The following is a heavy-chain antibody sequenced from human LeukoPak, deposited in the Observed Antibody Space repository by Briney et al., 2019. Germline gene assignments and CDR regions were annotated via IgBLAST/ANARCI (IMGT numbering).Heavy chain of an antibody. D-gene: IGHD3-22*01. J-gene: IGHJ4*02. V-gene: IGHV3-23*01. CDR2: ISGSGGTA. CDR1: GASISNYY. Sequence: ETLSLTCTVSGASISNYYWSWVRQAPGKGLEWVSAISGSGGTAYYADSVKGRFTISRDNSKNTLYLQMNSLRAEDTAVYYCAKKGYYDGSGYYMYYFDHWGQGTLVTVSS. CDR3: AKKGYYDGSGYYMYYFDH.